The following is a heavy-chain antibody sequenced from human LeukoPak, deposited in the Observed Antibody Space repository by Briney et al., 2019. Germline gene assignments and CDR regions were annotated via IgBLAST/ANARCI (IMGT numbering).Heavy chain of an antibody. CDR3: ATDSYGSDYYYGMDV. CDR2: ISSSGSTI. D-gene: IGHD5-18*01. Sequence: GGSLRLSCAASRFTFSDYYMSWIRQAPGKGLEWVSYISSSGSTIYYADSVKGRFTISRDNAKNSLYLQMNSLRAEDTAVCYCATDSYGSDYYYGMDVWGQGTTVTVSS. CDR1: RFTFSDYY. J-gene: IGHJ6*02. V-gene: IGHV3-11*01.